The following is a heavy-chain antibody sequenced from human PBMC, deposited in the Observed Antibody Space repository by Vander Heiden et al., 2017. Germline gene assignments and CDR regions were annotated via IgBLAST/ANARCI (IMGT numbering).Heavy chain of an antibody. V-gene: IGHV3-30*04. Sequence: QGQLVESGVGVVQPGTSLRRSCAASGFILSHFARHGVRQAPGKGLEWVAIISFDGSNIKYADSVRGRFTISRDNSQSTLFLQMNSLSAEDTAVYYCAKEITTGSTTARGAFDVWGQGTLVTASS. CDR2: ISFDGSNI. J-gene: IGHJ3*01. CDR3: AKEITTGSTTARGAFDV. D-gene: IGHD3-22*01. CDR1: GFILSHFA.